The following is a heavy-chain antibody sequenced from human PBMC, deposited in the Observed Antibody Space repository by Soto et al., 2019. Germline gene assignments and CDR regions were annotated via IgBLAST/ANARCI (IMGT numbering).Heavy chain of an antibody. CDR1: GFIFSTYG. V-gene: IGHV3-33*01. CDR3: ARAVRGGASDY. D-gene: IGHD3-10*02. CDR2: VWYDGSKQ. J-gene: IGHJ4*02. Sequence: QVQLVESGGGVVQPGRSLRLSCAASGFIFSTYGMHWVRQAPGKGLEWLAVVWYDGSKQYYADSVKGRFTISKDNSKNMVYLQMNRLRAEDTAIYYCARAVRGGASDYWGQGTLVTVSS.